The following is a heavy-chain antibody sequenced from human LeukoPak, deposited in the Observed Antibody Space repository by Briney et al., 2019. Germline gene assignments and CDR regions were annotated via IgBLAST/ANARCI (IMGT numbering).Heavy chain of an antibody. CDR3: ASDGSGSWDLYYFDY. V-gene: IGHV4-39*01. CDR2: MDYTGST. J-gene: IGHJ4*02. D-gene: IGHD3-10*01. Sequence: KTSETLSLTCTVSGGSLSSSYFHWGWIRQPPGKGLEWIGSMDYTGSTYYNPSLKSRVTISVDTSKNQFSLKLSSVTAADTAVYYCASDGSGSWDLYYFDYWGQGTLVTVSS. CDR1: GGSLSSSYFH.